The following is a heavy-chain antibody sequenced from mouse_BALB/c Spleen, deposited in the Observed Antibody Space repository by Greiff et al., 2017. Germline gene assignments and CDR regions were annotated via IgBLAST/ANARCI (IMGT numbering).Heavy chain of an antibody. Sequence: DVMLVESGGGLVKPGGSLKLSCAASGFTFSSYAMSWVRQTPEKRLEWVASISSGGSTYYPDSVKGRFTISRDNARNTLFLQMTSLRSEDTAMYYCARANWDVDAMDYWGQGTSVTVSS. CDR3: ARANWDVDAMDY. D-gene: IGHD4-1*01. CDR2: ISSGGST. CDR1: GFTFSSYA. V-gene: IGHV5-6-5*01. J-gene: IGHJ4*01.